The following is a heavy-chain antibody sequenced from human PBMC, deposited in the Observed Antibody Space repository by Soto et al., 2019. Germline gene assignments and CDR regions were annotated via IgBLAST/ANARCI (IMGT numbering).Heavy chain of an antibody. CDR1: GFTFSSYG. Sequence: EVQLLESGGGLVQPGGSLRLSCAASGFTFSSYGMTWVRQAPGKGLEWVSFSSATGAGTYYADSVKGRFTISRDNSKNTLYLQMTSLSVDDTAVYYCAKDRRAGGNYGFYSDFWGQGALVIVSS. V-gene: IGHV3-23*01. J-gene: IGHJ4*02. CDR2: SSATGAGT. D-gene: IGHD1-7*01. CDR3: AKDRRAGGNYGFYSDF.